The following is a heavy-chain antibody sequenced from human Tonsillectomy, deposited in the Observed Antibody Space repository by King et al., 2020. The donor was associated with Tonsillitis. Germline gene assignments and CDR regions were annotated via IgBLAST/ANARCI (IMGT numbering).Heavy chain of an antibody. D-gene: IGHD1-26*01. CDR3: ARDVRDGSLPYFDY. V-gene: IGHV3-33*01. CDR2: IWYDGSNT. Sequence: VQLVESGGGVVQPGRSLRLSCAASGFTFSNYGMHWVRQAPGKGLEWVAVIWYDGSNTYYADSVKGRFTISRDNSKNTLYLQMNSLRAEDTAVYYCARDVRDGSLPYFDYWGQGTLVTVSS. J-gene: IGHJ4*02. CDR1: GFTFSNYG.